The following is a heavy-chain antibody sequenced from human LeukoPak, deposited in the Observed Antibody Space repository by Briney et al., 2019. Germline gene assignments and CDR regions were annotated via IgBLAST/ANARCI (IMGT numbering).Heavy chain of an antibody. CDR2: INPNSGGT. J-gene: IGHJ5*02. V-gene: IGHV1-2*02. Sequence: RWASVKVSCKASGYTFTGYYMHWVRQAPGQGLEWMGWINPNSGGTNYAQKFQGRVTMTRDTSISTAYMELSRLRSDDTAVYYCARVRDSITGTTSWFDPWGQGTLITVSS. CDR1: GYTFTGYY. D-gene: IGHD1-7*01. CDR3: ARVRDSITGTTSWFDP.